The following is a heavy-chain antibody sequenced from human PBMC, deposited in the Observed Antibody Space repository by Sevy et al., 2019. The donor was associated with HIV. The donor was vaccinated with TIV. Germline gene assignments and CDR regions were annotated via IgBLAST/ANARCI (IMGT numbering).Heavy chain of an antibody. CDR3: AKGRDSCGWYYYGMDV. J-gene: IGHJ6*02. CDR1: GFTFSSYG. Sequence: GGSLRLSCAASGFTFSSYGMHWVRQAPGKGLEWVAFISYDGSNKYYADSVKGRFTISRDNSKNTLYLQMNSLRAEDTAVYYCAKGRDSCGWYYYGMDVWGHGTTVTVSS. D-gene: IGHD6-19*01. CDR2: ISYDGSNK. V-gene: IGHV3-30*18.